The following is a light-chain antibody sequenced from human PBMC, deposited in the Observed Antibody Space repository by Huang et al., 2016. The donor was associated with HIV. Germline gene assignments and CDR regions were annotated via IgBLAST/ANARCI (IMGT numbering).Light chain of an antibody. CDR1: QGVNSK. Sequence: EIVMTQSPATLSLSPGERATLSCRGSQGVNSKLAWYQQKLGQAPRLLIYGASTRATGVSGRFSGSVSGTEFTLTISSLQSEDFAVYYCQQYSKWPPNTFGQGTKLESK. CDR2: GAS. CDR3: QQYSKWPPNT. J-gene: IGKJ2*01. V-gene: IGKV3-15*01.